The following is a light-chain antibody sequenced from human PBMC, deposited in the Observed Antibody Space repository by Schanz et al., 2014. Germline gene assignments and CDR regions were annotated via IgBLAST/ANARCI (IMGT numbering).Light chain of an antibody. CDR1: LSISGY. CDR2: KAS. J-gene: IGKJ1*01. V-gene: IGKV1-5*03. Sequence: DIQMTQSPSSLSASVGARVTITCRASLSISGYLNWYQQKPGEAPKLLIYKASSLESGVPSRFSGSGSGTEFTLTISSLQPDDFATYYCQHYQTYLWTFGQGTKVDIK. CDR3: QHYQTYLWT.